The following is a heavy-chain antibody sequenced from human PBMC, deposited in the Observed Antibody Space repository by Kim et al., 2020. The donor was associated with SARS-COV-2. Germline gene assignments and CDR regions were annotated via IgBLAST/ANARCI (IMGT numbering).Heavy chain of an antibody. CDR3: AREGQVVVPAAIPHYMDV. Sequence: GGSLRLSCAASGFTVSSNYMSWVRQAPGKGLEWVSVIYSGGSTYYADSVKGRFTISRHNSKNTLYLQMNSLRAEDTAVYYCAREGQVVVPAAIPHYMDVWGKGTTVTVSS. D-gene: IGHD2-2*02. CDR2: IYSGGST. V-gene: IGHV3-53*04. J-gene: IGHJ6*03. CDR1: GFTVSSNY.